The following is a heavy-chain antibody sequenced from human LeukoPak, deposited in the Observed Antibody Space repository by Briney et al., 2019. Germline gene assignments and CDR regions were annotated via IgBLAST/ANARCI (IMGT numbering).Heavy chain of an antibody. CDR1: GYTFKGYY. J-gene: IGHJ4*02. CDR3: ARESAGVGYIYGYFY. V-gene: IGHV1-2*02. D-gene: IGHD5-18*01. CDR2: IIPNSGDT. Sequence: ATVGGLGTACGYTFKGYYIEWVRQGPVQGIEWMGWIIPNSGDTNYAQKFRGRVTMTRDTSINTAYMELTSLTSDDTAVYYCARESAGVGYIYGYFYWGQGTLVTVSS.